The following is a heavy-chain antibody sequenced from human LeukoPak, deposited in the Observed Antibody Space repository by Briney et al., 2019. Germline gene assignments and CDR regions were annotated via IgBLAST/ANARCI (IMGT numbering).Heavy chain of an antibody. CDR2: IYTSGST. CDR3: ASSTYYYDSSGFPS. Sequence: SETLSLTCTVSGGSISSYYWSWILQPAGKGLEWIGRIYTSGSTNYNPSLKSRVTMSVDTSKNQFSLRLSSVTAADTAVYYCASSTYYYDSSGFPSWGQGTRVTVSS. J-gene: IGHJ5*02. V-gene: IGHV4-4*07. D-gene: IGHD3-22*01. CDR1: GGSISSYY.